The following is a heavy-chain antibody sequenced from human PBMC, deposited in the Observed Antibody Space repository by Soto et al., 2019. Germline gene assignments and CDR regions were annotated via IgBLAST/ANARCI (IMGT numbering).Heavy chain of an antibody. CDR1: GFTFRDHW. D-gene: IGHD6-19*01. CDR2: INSDGSTT. Sequence: PGGSLRLPCAASGFTFRDHWMHWVRQAPGKGLVWVSRINSDGSTTTYADSVKGRFAISRDNAKSTLYLQLNSLRAEDTALYYCARGYSSGPDYWGQGTLVTVSS. CDR3: ARGYSSGPDY. V-gene: IGHV3-74*01. J-gene: IGHJ4*02.